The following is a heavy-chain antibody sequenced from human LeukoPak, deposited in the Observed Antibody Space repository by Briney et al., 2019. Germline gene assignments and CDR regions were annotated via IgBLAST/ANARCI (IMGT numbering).Heavy chain of an antibody. D-gene: IGHD3-10*01. Sequence: GGSLRLSCAASGFTFSSYWMYWVRQAPGKGLVWVSRINNDGTTTNFAGSVKGRFTISRDNAKNTLYLQMNILRADDTAVYYCARDITMVRGGRSDYWGQGTLVTVSS. CDR1: GFTFSSYW. CDR3: ARDITMVRGGRSDY. V-gene: IGHV3-74*01. CDR2: INNDGTTT. J-gene: IGHJ4*02.